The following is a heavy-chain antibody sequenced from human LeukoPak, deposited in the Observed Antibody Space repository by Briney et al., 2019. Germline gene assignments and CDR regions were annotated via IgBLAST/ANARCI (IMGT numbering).Heavy chain of an antibody. D-gene: IGHD3-16*01. V-gene: IGHV4-59*01. CDR1: GDSISSYY. Sequence: PSETLSLTCSVSGDSISSYYWSWIRQPPGKGLEWIGYIYYSGRTNYNPSLKGRVTITVDTSKNQFSLKLRSVTAADTAVYYCARQPRSYGYYFDYWGQGTLVTVSS. J-gene: IGHJ4*02. CDR3: ARQPRSYGYYFDY. CDR2: IYYSGRT.